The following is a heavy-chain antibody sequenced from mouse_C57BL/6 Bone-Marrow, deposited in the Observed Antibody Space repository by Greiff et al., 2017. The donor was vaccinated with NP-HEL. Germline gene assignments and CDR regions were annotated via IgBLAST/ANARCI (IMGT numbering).Heavy chain of an antibody. V-gene: IGHV5-2*03. J-gene: IGHJ2*01. Sequence: EVMLVESGGGLVQPGESLKLSCESNEYEFPSHDMSWVRKTPEKRLELVAAINSDGGSTYYPDTMERRFIISRDNAKKTRYLQMSRLRSEDTALYYCARRGTTIVTTRYYFDYWGQGTTLTVSS. CDR1: EYEFPSHD. D-gene: IGHD2-5*01. CDR3: ARRGTTIVTTRYYFDY. CDR2: INSDGGST.